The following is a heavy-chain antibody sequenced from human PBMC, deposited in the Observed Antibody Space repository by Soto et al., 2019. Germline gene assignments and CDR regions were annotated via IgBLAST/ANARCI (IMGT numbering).Heavy chain of an antibody. CDR1: GFTFGDYA. J-gene: IGHJ6*02. CDR3: TRDDVSLTGTPIFPHYYYYGMDV. D-gene: IGHD1-7*01. V-gene: IGHV3-49*03. Sequence: GGSLRLSCTASGFTFGDYAMSWFRQAPGKGLEWVGFIRSKAYGGTTEYAASGKGRFTISRDDSKSIAYLQMNSLKTEDTAVYYCTRDDVSLTGTPIFPHYYYYGMDVWGQGTTVTVSS. CDR2: IRSKAYGGTT.